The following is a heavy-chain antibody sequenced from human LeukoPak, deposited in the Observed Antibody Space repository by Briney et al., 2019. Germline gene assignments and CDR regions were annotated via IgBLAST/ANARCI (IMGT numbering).Heavy chain of an antibody. J-gene: IGHJ4*02. CDR2: ISYDGSNK. D-gene: IGHD2-2*01. CDR1: GFTFSSYA. CDR3: ARPADPDY. Sequence: GGSLRLSCAASGFTFSSYAMHWVRRAPGKGLEWVAVISYDGSNKYYADSVKGRFTISRDNSKNTLYLQMNSLRAEDTAVYYCARPADPDYWGQGTLVTVSS. V-gene: IGHV3-30-3*01.